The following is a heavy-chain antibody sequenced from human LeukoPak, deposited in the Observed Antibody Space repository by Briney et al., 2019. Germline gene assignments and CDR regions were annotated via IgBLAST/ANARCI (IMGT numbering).Heavy chain of an antibody. D-gene: IGHD2-15*01. J-gene: IGHJ3*02. CDR2: ISTYNGNT. Sequence: ASVKVSCKASGYXFTSYGISWVRQAPGQGLEWMGWISTYNGNTNYAQKLRGRVTMTTHTSTTTAYMELRSLRSDDTAVYYCARDGRCSGGSCYSEAFDIWGQGTMVTVSS. V-gene: IGHV1-18*01. CDR3: ARDGRCSGGSCYSEAFDI. CDR1: GYXFTSYG.